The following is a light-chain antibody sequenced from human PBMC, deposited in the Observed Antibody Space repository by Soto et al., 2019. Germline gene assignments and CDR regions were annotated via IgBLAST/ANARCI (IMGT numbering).Light chain of an antibody. CDR1: QSVSSSY. Sequence: EIVFTHSPGTLSCSPVERATLSCRASQSVSSSYLAWYQQKPGQAPRLLIYGASSRATGIPDRFSGSGSGTDFTLTISRLEPEDFAVYYCQQYGSSPRFGQGTKVDI. CDR2: GAS. CDR3: QQYGSSPR. V-gene: IGKV3-20*01. J-gene: IGKJ1*01.